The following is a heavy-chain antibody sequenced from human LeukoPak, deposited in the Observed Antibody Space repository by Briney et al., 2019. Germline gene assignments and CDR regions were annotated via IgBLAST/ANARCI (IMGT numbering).Heavy chain of an antibody. D-gene: IGHD3-22*01. J-gene: IGHJ4*02. Sequence: SVTVSCKASGYTLTSYDFNWVGPATGQGREGMGWMNPNSGNTGYAPKFQGRVTMTRNTSISTAYMELSSLRSEDTAVYYCARGWTAHNYYDSSGECDYWGQGTLVTVS. CDR2: MNPNSGNT. V-gene: IGHV1-8*01. CDR1: GYTLTSYD. CDR3: ARGWTAHNYYDSSGECDY.